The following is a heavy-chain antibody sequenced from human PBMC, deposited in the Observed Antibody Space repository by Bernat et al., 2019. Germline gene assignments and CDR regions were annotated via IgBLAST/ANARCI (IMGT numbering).Heavy chain of an antibody. V-gene: IGHV3-30*03. CDR1: GFTFSSSG. CDR3: ATYYYYMDV. Sequence: QVQLVESGGGVVQPGGSLRLSCAASGFTFSSSGMHWVRQAPGKGLEWVAGISYDGSNKYYADSVKGRFTNSRDNSKNTLYLQMNSLRAEDTAVYYCATYYYYMDVWGKGTTVTVS. J-gene: IGHJ6*03. CDR2: ISYDGSNK.